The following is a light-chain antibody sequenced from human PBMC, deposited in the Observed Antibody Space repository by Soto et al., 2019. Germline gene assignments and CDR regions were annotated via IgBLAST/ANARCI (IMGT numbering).Light chain of an antibody. CDR1: QSISSW. CDR3: QQYNSYSWT. J-gene: IGKJ1*01. CDR2: DAS. Sequence: DIQMTQSPSTLSASVGDRVTITCRASQSISSWLAWYQQKPGKAPKLLIYDASSLDSGVPSRFSGSGSGTEFTLTISSLQPDDFATYYCQQYNSYSWTFGRGTKVEIK. V-gene: IGKV1-5*01.